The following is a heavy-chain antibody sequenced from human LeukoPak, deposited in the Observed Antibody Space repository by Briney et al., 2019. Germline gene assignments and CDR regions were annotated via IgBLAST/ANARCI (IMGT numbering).Heavy chain of an antibody. CDR1: GYTFINYD. V-gene: IGHV1-2*02. Sequence: GASVKVSCKASGYTFINYDIHWLRQAPGQGLEWMGWINPNSGGTNYAQKFQGRVTMTRDTSISTAYMELSRLRSDDTAVYYCAVSGYSYGIQVDYWGQGTLVTVSS. CDR3: AVSGYSYGIQVDY. CDR2: INPNSGGT. D-gene: IGHD5-18*01. J-gene: IGHJ4*02.